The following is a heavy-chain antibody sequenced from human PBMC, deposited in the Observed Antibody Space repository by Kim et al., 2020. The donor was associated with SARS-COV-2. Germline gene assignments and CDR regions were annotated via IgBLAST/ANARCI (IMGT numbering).Heavy chain of an antibody. J-gene: IGHJ4*02. CDR3: ARGATGAARRLGRVDY. V-gene: IGHV3-30*07. Sequence: SVKGRFTISRDNSKNTLYLQMNSLRAEDTAVYYCARGATGAARRLGRVDYWGQGTLVTVSS. D-gene: IGHD6-6*01.